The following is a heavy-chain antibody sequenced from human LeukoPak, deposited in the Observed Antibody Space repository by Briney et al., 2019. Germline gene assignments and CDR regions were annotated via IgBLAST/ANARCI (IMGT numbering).Heavy chain of an antibody. Sequence: RTSETLSLTCTVSGGSISSYYWSWIRQPPGKGLEWIGYIYYSGSTNYNPSLKSRVTISVDTSKNQFSLKLSSVTAADTAEYYCARAPGSAYYPYYYMDVWGKGTTVTVSS. CDR1: GGSISSYY. CDR2: IYYSGST. D-gene: IGHD6-19*01. V-gene: IGHV4-59*01. CDR3: ARAPGSAYYPYYYMDV. J-gene: IGHJ6*03.